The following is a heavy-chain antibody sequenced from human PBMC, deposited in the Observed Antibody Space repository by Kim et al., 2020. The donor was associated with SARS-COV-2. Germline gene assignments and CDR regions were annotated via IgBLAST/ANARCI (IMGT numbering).Heavy chain of an antibody. J-gene: IGHJ6*02. V-gene: IGHV3-23*01. Sequence: YYADHVKGRFTISRDNTKNTLYLQMNRLRAEDTAVYYCAKGEIYYYGMDVWGQGTTVTVSS. CDR3: AKGEIYYYGMDV.